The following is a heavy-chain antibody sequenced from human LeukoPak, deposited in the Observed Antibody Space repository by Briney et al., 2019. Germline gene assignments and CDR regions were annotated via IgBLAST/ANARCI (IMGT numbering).Heavy chain of an antibody. CDR1: GGSISSYY. D-gene: IGHD6-13*01. Sequence: SETLSLTCTVSGGSISSYYWSWIRQPPGQGLEWIGYIYYSGSTNYNPSLKSRVTISVDTSKNQFSLKLSSVTAADTAVYYCARAGQQLEELRANWFDPWGQGTLVTVSS. CDR2: IYYSGST. CDR3: ARAGQQLEELRANWFDP. J-gene: IGHJ5*02. V-gene: IGHV4-59*01.